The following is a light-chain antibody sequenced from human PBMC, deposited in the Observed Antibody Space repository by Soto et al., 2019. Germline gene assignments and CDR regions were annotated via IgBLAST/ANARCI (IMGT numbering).Light chain of an antibody. CDR1: QSLQHRNGYNY. CDR3: MQALQAPIT. Sequence: DLVMTQSPLSLPVNPGEPASISCRSSQSLQHRNGYNYLDWYLQKPGQSPQLLIYLGSNRASGVPDRFSGSGSGTGFTLKISRVEPEDVGVYYCMQALQAPITFGQGTRLEIK. V-gene: IGKV2-28*01. J-gene: IGKJ5*01. CDR2: LGS.